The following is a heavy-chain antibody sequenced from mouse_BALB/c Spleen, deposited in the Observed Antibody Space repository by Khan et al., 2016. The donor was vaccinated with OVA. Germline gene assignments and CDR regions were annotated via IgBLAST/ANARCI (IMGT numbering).Heavy chain of an antibody. D-gene: IGHD1-2*01. CDR3: TKTARLKY. J-gene: IGHJ2*01. Sequence: EVQLQESGPGLVKPSQSLSLTCTVTGYSITSGYGWNWIRQFPGNKLEWMGYISYSGSTNYNPSLKSRISITRDTSKNQFFLQLNSITTWDTATYYCTKTARLKYWGQGTTLTVSS. CDR2: ISYSGST. V-gene: IGHV3-2*02. CDR1: GYSITSGYG.